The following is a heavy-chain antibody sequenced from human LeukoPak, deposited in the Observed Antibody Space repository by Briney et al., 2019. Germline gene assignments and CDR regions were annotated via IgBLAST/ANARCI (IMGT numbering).Heavy chain of an antibody. V-gene: IGHV3-53*01. CDR3: ARTSGDSDSNALYFDY. CDR2: IYSGGST. D-gene: IGHD3-22*01. Sequence: GGSLRLSCAASGFIVSTNYMSWVRQAPGKGLEWVSVIYSGGSTYYADSVKGRFTISRDNSKNTLYLQMNNLRAEDTAVYYCARTSGDSDSNALYFDYWGQGTLVTVSS. CDR1: GFIVSTNY. J-gene: IGHJ4*02.